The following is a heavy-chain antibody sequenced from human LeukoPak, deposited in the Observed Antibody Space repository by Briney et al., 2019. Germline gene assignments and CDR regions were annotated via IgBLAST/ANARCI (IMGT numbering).Heavy chain of an antibody. D-gene: IGHD6-13*01. CDR2: INHSGST. CDR1: GGSFSGYY. Sequence: PSETLSLTCAVYGGSFSGYYWSWIRQPPGKGLEWIGEINHSGSTNYNPSLKSQVTISVDTSKNQFSLKLSSVTAADTAVYYCARNLAAAGYNYYYYMDVWGKGTTVTISS. V-gene: IGHV4-34*01. J-gene: IGHJ6*03. CDR3: ARNLAAAGYNYYYYMDV.